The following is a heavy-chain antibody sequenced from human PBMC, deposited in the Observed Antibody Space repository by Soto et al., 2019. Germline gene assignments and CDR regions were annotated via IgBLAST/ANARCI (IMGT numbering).Heavy chain of an antibody. CDR1: GYTFTSYD. CDR2: MNPNSGNT. J-gene: IGHJ4*02. Sequence: GASVKVSCKASGYTFTSYDINWVRQATGQGLEWMGWMNPNSGNTGYAQKFQGRVTMTRNTSISTAYMELRSLRSEDTAVYYCARDQSTNGVFLGGDYFDYWGQGTLVTVSS. D-gene: IGHD2-8*01. CDR3: ARDQSTNGVFLGGDYFDY. V-gene: IGHV1-8*01.